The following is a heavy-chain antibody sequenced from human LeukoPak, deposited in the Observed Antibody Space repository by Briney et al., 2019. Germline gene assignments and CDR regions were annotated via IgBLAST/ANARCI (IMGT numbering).Heavy chain of an antibody. Sequence: GGSLRLSCTASGFTFGDYAMSWVRQAPGKGLEWVGFIRSKAYGGTTEYAASVKGRFTISRDDSKSIAYLQMNSLKTEDTAVYYCTRENSGTTGPPFDYWGQGTLVTVSS. D-gene: IGHD1-1*01. J-gene: IGHJ4*02. V-gene: IGHV3-49*04. CDR2: IRSKAYGGTT. CDR1: GFTFGDYA. CDR3: TRENSGTTGPPFDY.